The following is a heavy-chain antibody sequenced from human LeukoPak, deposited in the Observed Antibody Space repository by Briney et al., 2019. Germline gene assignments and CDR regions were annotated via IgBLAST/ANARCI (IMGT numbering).Heavy chain of an antibody. Sequence: ASVNVSCTASGGTFSSYAISWVRQAPGQGLEWMGGIIPIFGTANYAQKFQGRVTITADESTSTAYMELSSLRSEDTAVYYCARVPSTYYYYYGMDVWGQGTTVTVSS. V-gene: IGHV1-69*13. CDR3: ARVPSTYYYYYGMDV. CDR1: GGTFSSYA. J-gene: IGHJ6*02. CDR2: IIPIFGTA. D-gene: IGHD2-2*01.